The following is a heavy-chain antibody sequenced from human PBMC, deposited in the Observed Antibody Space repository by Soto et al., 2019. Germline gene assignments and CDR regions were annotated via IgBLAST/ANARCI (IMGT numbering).Heavy chain of an antibody. Sequence: GASVKVSCKVSGYALTELSMHWVRQAPGKGLEWMGGFDPEDGETIYAQKFQGRVTMTEDTSTDTAYMELSGLRSEDTAVYYCATVEVVVAATPRVLFDYWGQGTLVTVSS. CDR1: GYALTELS. CDR3: ATVEVVVAATPRVLFDY. J-gene: IGHJ4*02. CDR2: FDPEDGET. V-gene: IGHV1-24*01. D-gene: IGHD2-15*01.